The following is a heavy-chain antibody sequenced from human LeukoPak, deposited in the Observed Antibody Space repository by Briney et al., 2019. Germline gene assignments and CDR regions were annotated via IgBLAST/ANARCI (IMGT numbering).Heavy chain of an antibody. CDR3: ARVGDGYNLSDY. CDR2: IIPILGIA. CDR1: GGTFSSYT. Sequence: SVKVSCKASGGTFSSYTISWVRQAPGQGLEWMGRIIPILGIANYAQKSQGRVTITADKSTSTAYMELSSLRSEDTAVYYCARVGDGYNLSDYWGQGTLVTVSS. D-gene: IGHD5-24*01. V-gene: IGHV1-69*02. J-gene: IGHJ4*02.